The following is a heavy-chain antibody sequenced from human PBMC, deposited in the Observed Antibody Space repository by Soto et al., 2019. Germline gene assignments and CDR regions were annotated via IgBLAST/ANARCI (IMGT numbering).Heavy chain of an antibody. CDR3: ARDKTGGYDFWSGSQIPYYGMDV. CDR1: GFTFSSYS. CDR2: ISSSSSYI. J-gene: IGHJ6*02. Sequence: GSLRLSCAASGFTFSSYSMNWVRQAPGKGLEWVSSISSSSSYIYYADSVKGRFTISRDSAKNSLYLQMNSLRAEDTAVYYCARDKTGGYDFWSGSQIPYYGMDVWGQGTTVTVSS. D-gene: IGHD3-3*01. V-gene: IGHV3-21*01.